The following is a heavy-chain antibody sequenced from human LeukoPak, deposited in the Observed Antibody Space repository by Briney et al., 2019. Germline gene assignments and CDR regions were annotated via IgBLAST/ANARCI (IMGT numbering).Heavy chain of an antibody. CDR3: ARYYDSSGYLRAEDAFDI. Sequence: GGSLRLSCAASGFTFDDYGMSWVRQAPGKGLEWVSGINWNGGSTGYADSVKGRFTISRDNAKNSLYLQMNSLRAEDTAVYYCARYYDSSGYLRAEDAFDIWGQGTMVTVSS. V-gene: IGHV3-20*04. CDR2: INWNGGST. CDR1: GFTFDDYG. J-gene: IGHJ3*02. D-gene: IGHD3-22*01.